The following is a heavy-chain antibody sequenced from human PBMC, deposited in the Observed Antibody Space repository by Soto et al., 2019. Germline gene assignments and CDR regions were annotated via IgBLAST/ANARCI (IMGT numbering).Heavy chain of an antibody. CDR3: AREAVAGLYWFDP. J-gene: IGHJ5*02. D-gene: IGHD6-19*01. CDR2: IYPGDSDT. V-gene: IGHV5-51*01. CDR1: GYTFTSYW. Sequence: AGESLKISCKGSGYTFTSYWIGWVRQMPGKGLEWMGIIYPGDSDTRYSPSFQGQVTISADKSISTAYLQWSSLKASDTAMYYCAREAVAGLYWFDPWGQGTLVTVSS.